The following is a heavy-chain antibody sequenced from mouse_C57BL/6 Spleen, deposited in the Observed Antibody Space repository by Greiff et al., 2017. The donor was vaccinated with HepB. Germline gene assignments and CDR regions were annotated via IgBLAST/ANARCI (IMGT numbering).Heavy chain of an antibody. CDR2: IWSGGST. Sequence: QVQLKESGPGLVQPSQSLSITCTVSGFSLTSYGVHWVRQSPGKGLEWLGVIWSGGSTDYNAAFISRLSISKDNSKSQVFFKMNSLQADDTAIYYCARNVLGSSYWLGYFDVWGTGTTVTVSS. V-gene: IGHV2-2*01. CDR3: ARNVLGSSYWLGYFDV. CDR1: GFSLTSYG. J-gene: IGHJ1*03. D-gene: IGHD1-1*01.